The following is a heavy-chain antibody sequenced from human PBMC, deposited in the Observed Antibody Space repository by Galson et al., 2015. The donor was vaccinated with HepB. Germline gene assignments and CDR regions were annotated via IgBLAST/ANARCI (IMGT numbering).Heavy chain of an antibody. CDR3: ARGSVAGTNYYYGMDV. J-gene: IGHJ6*02. Sequence: SLRLSCAASGFPTEYAMNWVRQAPGKGLEWVAVISYDGSNKYYADSVKGRFTISRDNSKNTLYLQMNSLRAEDTAVYYCARGSVAGTNYYYGMDVWGQGTTVTVSS. V-gene: IGHV3-30*04. CDR1: GFPTEYA. D-gene: IGHD6-19*01. CDR2: ISYDGSNK.